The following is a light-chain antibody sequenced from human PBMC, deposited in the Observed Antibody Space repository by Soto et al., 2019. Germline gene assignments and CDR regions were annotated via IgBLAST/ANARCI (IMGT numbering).Light chain of an antibody. V-gene: IGKV3-20*01. CDR2: DAS. CDR3: QHYGVSLWT. CDR1: QNVSNY. Sequence: EIVLTQSPASRSLSPGESATLSCRSSQNVSNYLAWYQQKPGQAPRLLIYDASSRAPGIPERFSGSGSETDFTLTITRLEPEDFAVYYCQHYGVSLWTFGQGTKVDIK. J-gene: IGKJ1*01.